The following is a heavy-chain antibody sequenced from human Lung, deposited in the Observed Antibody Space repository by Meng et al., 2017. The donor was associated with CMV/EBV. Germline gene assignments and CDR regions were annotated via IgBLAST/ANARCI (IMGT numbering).Heavy chain of an antibody. V-gene: IGHV4-30-4*01. CDR1: CGPTNADDYY. CDR3: ARERRHWYGSGSLDF. J-gene: IGHJ4*02. Sequence: QPRAAPLGRSKPSTTLSLTGTVSCGPTNADDYYWSGIPQAPGRGLEWFGHTYSSGKTFYTPSLRSRVTISIDTPSSQFFLMLASVTAADTAVYYCARERRHWYGSGSLDFWGQGTLVTVSS. CDR2: TYSSGKT. D-gene: IGHD3-10*01.